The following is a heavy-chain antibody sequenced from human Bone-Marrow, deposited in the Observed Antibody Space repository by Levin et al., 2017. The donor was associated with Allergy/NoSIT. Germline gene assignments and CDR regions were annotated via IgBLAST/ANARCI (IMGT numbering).Heavy chain of an antibody. Sequence: GESLKISCSASRFPFSQYYMSWIRQAPGKGLEWVAHISSSGARQYYVDSVKGRFTISRDNGNNSLYLEMNSLSAEDTAVYFCATNNNFYGMDVWAKGPRSPSR. CDR2: ISSSGARQ. CDR1: RFPFSQYY. D-gene: IGHD1/OR15-1a*01. V-gene: IGHV3-11*01. J-gene: IGHJ6*02. CDR3: ATNNNFYGMDV.